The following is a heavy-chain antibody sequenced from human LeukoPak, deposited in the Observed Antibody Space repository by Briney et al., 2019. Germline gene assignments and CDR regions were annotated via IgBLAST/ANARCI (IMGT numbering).Heavy chain of an antibody. D-gene: IGHD6-19*01. CDR3: ASGYSSGWYPPNYYYYGMDV. V-gene: IGHV1-69*13. J-gene: IGHJ6*02. CDR2: IIPIFGTA. Sequence: SVKVSCKASGYTFTSSGITWVRQAPGQGLEWMGGIIPIFGTANYAQKFQGRVTITADESTSTAYMELSSLRSEDTAVYYCASGYSSGWYPPNYYYYGMDVWGQGTTVTVSS. CDR1: GYTFTSSG.